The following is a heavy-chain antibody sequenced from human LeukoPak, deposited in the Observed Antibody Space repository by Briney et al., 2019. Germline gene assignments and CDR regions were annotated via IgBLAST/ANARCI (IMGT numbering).Heavy chain of an antibody. CDR2: IYENGGTT. CDR1: GFTFRSHA. Sequence: GGSLRLSCVGSGFTFRSHAMSWVRQAPEKGLEFVSGIYENGGTTYYADSVKGRFSISRDNAKNLLYLQMNSLRAEDTAVYYCARVYSSSSGKNAFDIWGQGTRVTVSS. CDR3: ARVYSSSSGKNAFDI. V-gene: IGHV3-23*01. D-gene: IGHD6-6*01. J-gene: IGHJ3*02.